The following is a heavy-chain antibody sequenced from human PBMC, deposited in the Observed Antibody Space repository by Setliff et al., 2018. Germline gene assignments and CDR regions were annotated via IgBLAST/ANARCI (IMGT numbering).Heavy chain of an antibody. CDR1: GVSINSGHY. J-gene: IGHJ3*02. CDR2: MSHRGRT. Sequence: LSLTCGVSGVSINSGHYWGWVRQPPGKGLEWIVTMSHRGRTYYNPSLESRVTMSLDTSKNQFSLRLTYVAAADTAVYYCATPRRDDLDTPFDTFDIWGQGTMVTVSS. V-gene: IGHV4-38-2*01. CDR3: ATPRRDDLDTPFDTFDI. D-gene: IGHD3-3*01.